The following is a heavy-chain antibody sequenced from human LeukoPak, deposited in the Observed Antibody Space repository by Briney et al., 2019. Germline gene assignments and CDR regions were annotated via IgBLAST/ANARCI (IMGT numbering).Heavy chain of an antibody. V-gene: IGHV3-74*01. D-gene: IGHD5-24*01. CDR3: ANQKWLQLQLDY. CDR1: GFTVTNYW. CDR2: INSDGSNT. Sequence: GGSLRLSCTTSGFTVTNYWMHWVRQAPGKGLVWVSRINSDGSNTNYAGSVKGRFTISRDNARNTLYLQMNSLRAEDTAVYYCANQKWLQLQLDYWGQGTLVTVST. J-gene: IGHJ4*02.